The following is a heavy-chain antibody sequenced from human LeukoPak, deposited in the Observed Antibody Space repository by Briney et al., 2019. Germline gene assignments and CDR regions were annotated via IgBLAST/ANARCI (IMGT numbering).Heavy chain of an antibody. CDR3: ARAYS. Sequence: RGSLRLSCTASGFTFSSHWMSWVRQAPGKGLEWVANIKEDGSEDYYMDSVKGRFTISRDNAKNSLFLQMNSLEAEDTAVYYCARAYSWGQGTLVTVSS. CDR1: GFTFSSHW. J-gene: IGHJ4*02. CDR2: IKEDGSED. V-gene: IGHV3-7*03.